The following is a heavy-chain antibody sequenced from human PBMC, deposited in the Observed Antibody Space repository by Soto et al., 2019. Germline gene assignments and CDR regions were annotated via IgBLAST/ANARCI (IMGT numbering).Heavy chain of an antibody. D-gene: IGHD6-19*01. CDR3: ARDRSSGWYQRGTFDP. CDR1: GYTLTELS. CDR2: FDPEDGET. J-gene: IGHJ5*02. V-gene: IGHV1-24*01. Sequence: ASVKVSCKVSGYTLTELSMHWVRQAPGKGLEWMGGFDPEDGETIYAQKFQGRVTMTEDTSTDTAYMELSSLRSEDTAVYYCARDRSSGWYQRGTFDPWGQGTLVTVSS.